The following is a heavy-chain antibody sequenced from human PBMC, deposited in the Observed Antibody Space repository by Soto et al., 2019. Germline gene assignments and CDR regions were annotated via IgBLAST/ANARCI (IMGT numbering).Heavy chain of an antibody. V-gene: IGHV1-69*02. J-gene: IGHJ5*02. CDR2: IVPIIGLA. CDR1: GGIFTTYT. Sequence: QVQLVQSGAEVKKPGSSVKVSCKASGGIFTTYTISWVRQAPGQGLEWVGRIVPIIGLANYTQKFQGRVTITADKSTRTVYMELSSLTSEDTAVYYCARLDYGDYSWFDPWGQGTLVTVSS. D-gene: IGHD4-17*01. CDR3: ARLDYGDYSWFDP.